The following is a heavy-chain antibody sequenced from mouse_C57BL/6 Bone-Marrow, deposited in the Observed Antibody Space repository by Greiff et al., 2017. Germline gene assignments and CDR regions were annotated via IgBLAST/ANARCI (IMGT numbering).Heavy chain of an antibody. D-gene: IGHD2-3*01. CDR2: IDPNSGGT. J-gene: IGHJ3*01. CDR1: GFTFTSYW. V-gene: IGHV1-72*01. Sequence: QVKLLQSGAELVKPGGSVKLSCTASGFTFTSYWMHWVKQRPGRGLEWIGRIDPNSGGTKYHEKFKSKVTLTVDNPTSTPYMQLSSLTSEDSAVYDCARGLLRGVFDYWGQGTLVTVSA. CDR3: ARGLLRGVFDY.